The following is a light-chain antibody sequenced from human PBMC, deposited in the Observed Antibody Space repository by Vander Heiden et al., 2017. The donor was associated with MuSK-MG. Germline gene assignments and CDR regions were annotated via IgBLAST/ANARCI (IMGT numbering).Light chain of an antibody. J-gene: IGKJ4*01. CDR3: QQNNCFLT. CDR2: PAF. V-gene: IGKV1-12*01. Sequence: IQITQSPPSLSASVGDRVTLTWRASQCTSSWLACTQQKRGKAPKRLIYPAFSLSSGVPTRCSSGGSGADFTIIISRLQDEDFATYYCQQNNCFLTFGGGTKVEIK. CDR1: QCTSSW.